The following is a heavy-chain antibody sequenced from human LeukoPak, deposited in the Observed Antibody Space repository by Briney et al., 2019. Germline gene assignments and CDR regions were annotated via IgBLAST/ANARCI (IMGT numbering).Heavy chain of an antibody. CDR2: IYTSGST. Sequence: KSSETLSLTCTVSGGSISSGSYYWSWIRQPPGKGLEWIGRIYTSGSTNYNPSLKSRVTISVDTSKNQFSLKLSSVTAADTAVYYCARDLDDYYDSSEHWFDPWGQGTLVTVSS. V-gene: IGHV4-61*02. D-gene: IGHD3-22*01. CDR1: GGSISSGSYY. J-gene: IGHJ5*02. CDR3: ARDLDDYYDSSEHWFDP.